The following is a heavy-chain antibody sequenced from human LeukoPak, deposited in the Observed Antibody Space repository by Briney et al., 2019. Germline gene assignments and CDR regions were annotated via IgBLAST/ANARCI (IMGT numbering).Heavy chain of an antibody. D-gene: IGHD5-12*01. J-gene: IGHJ5*02. Sequence: SETLSLTCIVSGGPLSSYYWSWIRQPPGKGLEWIGYIYYSGSTNYNPSLKSRVTISVDTSKNQFSLKLSSVTAADTAVYYCARGGLRSGSRFDPWGQGTLVTVSS. CDR1: GGPLSSYY. V-gene: IGHV4-59*01. CDR3: ARGGLRSGSRFDP. CDR2: IYYSGST.